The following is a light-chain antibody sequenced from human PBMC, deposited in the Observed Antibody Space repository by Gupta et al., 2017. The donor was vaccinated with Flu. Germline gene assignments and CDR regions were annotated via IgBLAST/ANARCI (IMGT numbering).Light chain of an antibody. CDR2: KAS. Sequence: DIQMTQSPSTLSASVGDRVTITCRASQSINGWLAWYQQKPGKAPNLLIYKASTLESGVPSRFSGSGSGTGFTLTISSLRPEDFGTYYCQQEHRSPVTFGGGTKVEIK. CDR1: QSINGW. V-gene: IGKV1-5*03. CDR3: QQEHRSPVT. J-gene: IGKJ4*01.